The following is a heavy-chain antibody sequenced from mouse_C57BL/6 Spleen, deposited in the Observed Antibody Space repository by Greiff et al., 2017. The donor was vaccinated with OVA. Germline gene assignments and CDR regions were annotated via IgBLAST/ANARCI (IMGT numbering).Heavy chain of an antibody. CDR2: INPGSGGT. Sequence: VQLQQSGAELVRPGTSVKVSCKASGYAFTNYLIEWVKQRPGQGLEWIGVINPGSGGTNYNEKFKGKATLTADKSSSTAYMQLSSLTSEDSAVYCCARGTTVVNYYAMDYWGQGTSVTVSS. CDR1: GYAFTNYL. J-gene: IGHJ4*01. CDR3: ARGTTVVNYYAMDY. V-gene: IGHV1-54*01. D-gene: IGHD1-1*01.